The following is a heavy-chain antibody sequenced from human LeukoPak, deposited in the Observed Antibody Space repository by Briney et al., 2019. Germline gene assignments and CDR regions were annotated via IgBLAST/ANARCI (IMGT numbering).Heavy chain of an antibody. CDR1: GYTFTGYY. CDR2: INPKSGGT. J-gene: IGHJ4*02. D-gene: IGHD6-13*01. CDR3: ASTGYSSSWYEGQIDY. V-gene: IGHV1-2*02. Sequence: ASVKVSCKASGYTFTGYYFHWVRQAPGQGLDWMGWINPKSGGTNYAQKFQGRVTMTRHTSISTAYLELSRLRSDDTAVYYCASTGYSSSWYEGQIDYWGQGTLVTVSS.